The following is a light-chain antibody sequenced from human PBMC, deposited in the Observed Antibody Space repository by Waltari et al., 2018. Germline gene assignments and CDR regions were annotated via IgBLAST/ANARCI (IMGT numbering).Light chain of an antibody. CDR1: SSDVGAYDY. V-gene: IGLV2-14*03. CDR2: DVT. Sequence: QSALTQPASVSGSPGQSITISCTGTSSDVGAYDYVSWYQQHPGKAPKLIIYDVTNRPSGVSIRFSGSKSGNTASLTISGLQSEDEADYYCNSHTSVSTLVFRTGTTVTVI. CDR3: NSHTSVSTLV. J-gene: IGLJ1*01.